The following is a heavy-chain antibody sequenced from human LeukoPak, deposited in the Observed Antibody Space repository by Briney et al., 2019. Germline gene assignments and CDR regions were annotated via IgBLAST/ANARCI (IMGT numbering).Heavy chain of an antibody. CDR2: IYYSGST. CDR3: ARQRTSGSASNLRVAQIDS. V-gene: IGHV4-39*01. D-gene: IGHD3-3*01. CDR1: GGSISSSSHY. Sequence: SETLSLTCTVSGGSISSSSHYWAWIRQSPGTGLEWIGSIYYSGSTYYHPSLKSRATISVDTSKNQISLKVSSVTAADSALYFCARQRTSGSASNLRVAQIDSWGQGTLVTVSS. J-gene: IGHJ4*02.